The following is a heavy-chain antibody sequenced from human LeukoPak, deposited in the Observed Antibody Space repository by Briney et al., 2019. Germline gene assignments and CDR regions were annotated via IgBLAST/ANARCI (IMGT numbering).Heavy chain of an antibody. V-gene: IGHV4-39*07. CDR3: ARGNWELFDY. D-gene: IGHD7-27*01. CDR1: DGSVSSSSYY. J-gene: IGHJ4*02. CDR2: IYYSGGT. Sequence: SETLSLTCTVSDGSVSSSSYYWDWIRQPPGKGLEWIGSIYYSGGTYYNPSLKSRVTISVDTSKNQFSLKLSSVTAADTAVYYCARGNWELFDYWGQGTLVTVSS.